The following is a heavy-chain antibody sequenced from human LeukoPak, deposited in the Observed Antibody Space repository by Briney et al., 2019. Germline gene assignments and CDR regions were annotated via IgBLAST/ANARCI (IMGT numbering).Heavy chain of an antibody. CDR3: ARHPYSSSWYYFDY. J-gene: IGHJ4*02. Sequence: GESLKISCKGSGYSFTSYWISWVRQMPGKGLEWMGSVDPSDSYTNYSPSFQGHVTISADKSISTAYLQWSSLKASDTAMYYCARHPYSSSWYYFDYWGQGTLVTVSS. CDR1: GYSFTSYW. D-gene: IGHD6-13*01. CDR2: VDPSDSYT. V-gene: IGHV5-10-1*01.